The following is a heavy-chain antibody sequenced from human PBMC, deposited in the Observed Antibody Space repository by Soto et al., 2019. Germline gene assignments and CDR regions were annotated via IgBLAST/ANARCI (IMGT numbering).Heavy chain of an antibody. Sequence: RASVKVSCKASGYTFTSYGITWVRQAPGQGLEWMGWISAYNGNTNYAQRLQGRVTMTTDTSTTTAYMELRSLRSDDTAVYYCARGQKLFQDGRFDYWGQGTLVTVSS. J-gene: IGHJ4*02. CDR1: GYTFTSYG. CDR3: ARGQKLFQDGRFDY. CDR2: ISAYNGNT. V-gene: IGHV1-18*01. D-gene: IGHD1-1*01.